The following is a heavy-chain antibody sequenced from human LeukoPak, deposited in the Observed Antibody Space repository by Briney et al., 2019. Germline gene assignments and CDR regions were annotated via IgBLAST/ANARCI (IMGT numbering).Heavy chain of an antibody. CDR3: ARGAYYDSSGYSDY. CDR1: GFTVSSNY. D-gene: IGHD3-22*01. V-gene: IGHV3-53*01. J-gene: IGHJ4*02. Sequence: GGSLRLSCAASGFTVSSNYMSWVRQAPGKGLEWVSVIYSGGSTYYADSVKGRFTISRDNSKNTLYPQMNSLRAEDTAVYYCARGAYYDSSGYSDYWGQGTLVTVSS. CDR2: IYSGGST.